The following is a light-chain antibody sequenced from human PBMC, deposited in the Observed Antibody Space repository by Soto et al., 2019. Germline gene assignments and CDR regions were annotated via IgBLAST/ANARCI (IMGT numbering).Light chain of an antibody. Sequence: QSALTQPASVSGSPGQSITISCPGNSSDVGGYNYVSWYQQHPGKAPKLMIYDVSNRPSGVSNRFSGSKSGNTASLTISGLQAEDEADYYCSSYTSSSTLWVFGGGTKVTVL. J-gene: IGLJ3*02. CDR3: SSYTSSSTLWV. V-gene: IGLV2-14*01. CDR1: SSDVGGYNY. CDR2: DVS.